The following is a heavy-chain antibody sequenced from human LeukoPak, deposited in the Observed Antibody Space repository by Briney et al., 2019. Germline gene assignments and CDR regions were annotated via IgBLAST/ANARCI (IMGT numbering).Heavy chain of an antibody. CDR3: TKSLDCSRTTCDA. D-gene: IGHD2-2*01. V-gene: IGHV3-15*01. CDR2: IRSKVDGGTT. Sequence: GRSLRLSCAASGFTFSNAWMSWVRQAPGKGLEWVGRIRSKVDGGTTDYAAPVKGRFTISRDDSKNTLYLQMSSLKTEDTAVYYCTKSLDCSRTTCDAWGQGTLVTVSS. J-gene: IGHJ5*02. CDR1: GFTFSNAW.